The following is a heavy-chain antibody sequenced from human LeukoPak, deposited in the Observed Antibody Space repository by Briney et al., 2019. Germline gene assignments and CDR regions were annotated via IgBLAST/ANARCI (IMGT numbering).Heavy chain of an antibody. CDR3: ALTLTLYYFDY. J-gene: IGHJ4*02. V-gene: IGHV1-2*02. CDR1: GYTFTGYY. CDR2: INPNSGGT. Sequence: EASVKVSCKSSGYTFTGYYMHWVRQAPGQGLEWMGWINPNSGGTNYAQKFQGRVTMTRDTSISTAYMELSRLRSDDTAVYYCALTLTLYYFDYWGQGTLVTVSS.